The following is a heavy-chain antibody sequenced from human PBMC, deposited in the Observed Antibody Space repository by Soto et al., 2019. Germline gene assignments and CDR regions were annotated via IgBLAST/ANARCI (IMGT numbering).Heavy chain of an antibody. CDR2: IIPIFGTA. J-gene: IGHJ6*02. D-gene: IGHD4-17*01. CDR3: THDYGRFYYYSCGMDV. Sequence: QVQLVQSGAEVKKPGSSVKVSCKASGGTFSSYAISWVRQAPGQGLEWMGGIIPIFGTANYAQKFQGRVTITADESTSTAYMELRSLRSEDTAVYYCTHDYGRFYYYSCGMDVWGQGTTVTFSS. V-gene: IGHV1-69*01. CDR1: GGTFSSYA.